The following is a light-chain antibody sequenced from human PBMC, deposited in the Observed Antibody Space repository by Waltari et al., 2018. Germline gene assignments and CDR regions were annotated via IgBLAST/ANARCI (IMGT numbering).Light chain of an antibody. CDR3: NSFTSSTTWV. J-gene: IGLJ3*02. V-gene: IGLV2-14*03. Sequence: QSALTPPASVSGSPGQSIPISCTGTSSDVGGHNHVSWYQQHPGQAPKLLIYDVTKWPSGVSDRFSGSKSGNTASLTISGLQAEDEADYYCNSFTSSTTWVFGGGTRVTVL. CDR1: SSDVGGHNH. CDR2: DVT.